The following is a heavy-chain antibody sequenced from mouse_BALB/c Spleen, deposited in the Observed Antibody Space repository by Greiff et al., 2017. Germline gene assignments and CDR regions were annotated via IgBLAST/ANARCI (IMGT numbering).Heavy chain of an antibody. CDR3: ARAYYYGSSYGWFAY. CDR2: ISSGGST. CDR1: GFTFSSYA. D-gene: IGHD1-1*01. J-gene: IGHJ3*01. Sequence: EVQGVESGGGLVKPGGSLKLSCAASGFTFSSYAMSWVRQTPEKRLEWVASISSGGSTYYPDSVKGRFTISRDNARNILYLQMSSLRSEDTAMYYCARAYYYGSSYGWFAYWGQGTLVTVSA. V-gene: IGHV5-6-5*01.